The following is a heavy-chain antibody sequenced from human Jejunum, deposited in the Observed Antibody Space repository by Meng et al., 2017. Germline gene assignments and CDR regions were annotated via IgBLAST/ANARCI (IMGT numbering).Heavy chain of an antibody. V-gene: IGHV4-61*01. J-gene: IGHJ4*02. CDR3: AREYCISTTCYFDS. D-gene: IGHD2-2*01. CDR2: RYYSGST. Sequence: VLVPEVGPGVVRPSETPSLACTVSGGSVSSTNCYWSWIRQPPGKGLEWIGYRYYSGSTNYNPSLKSRVTISVDTSKSQFSLKLFSVTAADTAVYYCAREYCISTTCYFDSWGQGTLVTVSS. CDR1: GGSVSSTNCY.